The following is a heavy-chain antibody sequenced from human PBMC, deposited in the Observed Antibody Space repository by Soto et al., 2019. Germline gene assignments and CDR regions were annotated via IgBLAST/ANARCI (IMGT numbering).Heavy chain of an antibody. D-gene: IGHD2-15*01. CDR3: AKWDIVVVVAATPMGPMDV. V-gene: IGHV3-23*01. CDR1: GFTFSSYA. J-gene: IGHJ6*04. Sequence: EVQLLESGGGLVQPGGSLRLSCAASGFTFSSYAMSWVRQAPGKGLEWVSAISGSGGSTYYADSVKGRFTVSRDNSKNTLYLQMNSLRAEDTAVYYCAKWDIVVVVAATPMGPMDVWGKGTTVTVSS. CDR2: ISGSGGST.